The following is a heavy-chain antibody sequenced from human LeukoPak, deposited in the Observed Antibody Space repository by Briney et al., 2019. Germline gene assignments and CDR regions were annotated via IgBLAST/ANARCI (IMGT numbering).Heavy chain of an antibody. CDR3: AGRVTGYSSGYVY. D-gene: IGHD5-18*01. V-gene: IGHV3-23*01. CDR1: GITFSNYA. Sequence: GSLRLSCVASGITFSNYAMSWVRQAPEKGLDWVSVISGSAHKIRYADSVKGRFTISRDNSENIVYLQMNNLRAEDTAVYYCAGRVTGYSSGYVYWGQGTLVTVSS. CDR2: ISGSAHKI. J-gene: IGHJ4*02.